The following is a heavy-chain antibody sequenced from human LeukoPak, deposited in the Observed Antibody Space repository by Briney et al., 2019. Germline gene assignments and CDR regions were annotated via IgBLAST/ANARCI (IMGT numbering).Heavy chain of an antibody. D-gene: IGHD3-16*01. CDR2: ISRTGNSI. V-gene: IGHV3-48*03. Sequence: GGSLRLSCAASGFTLSSYEMNWVRLAPGKGLEWISYISRTGNSIYYADSVKGRFTISRDSAKNSLYLQMNSLRAEDTAVYYCARGGFDAFDIWGQGTMVTVSS. J-gene: IGHJ3*02. CDR1: GFTLSSYE. CDR3: ARGGFDAFDI.